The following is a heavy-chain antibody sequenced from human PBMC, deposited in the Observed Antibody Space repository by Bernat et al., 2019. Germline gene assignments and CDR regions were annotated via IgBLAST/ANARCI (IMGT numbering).Heavy chain of an antibody. J-gene: IGHJ3*02. CDR2: IRSKANSYAT. CDR1: GFTFSGSA. Sequence: EVQLVESGGGLVQPGGSLKLSCAASGFTFSGSAMHWVRQASGKGLEWVGRIRSKANSYATANAASVKGRFTIFRDDSKNTAYLQMNRLKTEDTGVYYCTWSVVVTAERYSGAFDIWGQGTMVTVSS. V-gene: IGHV3-73*02. D-gene: IGHD2-21*02. CDR3: TWSVVVTAERYSGAFDI.